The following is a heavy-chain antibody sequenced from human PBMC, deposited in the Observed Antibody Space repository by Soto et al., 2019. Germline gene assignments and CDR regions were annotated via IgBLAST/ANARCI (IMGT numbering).Heavy chain of an antibody. CDR2: IWYDGSNK. Sequence: GGSLRLSCAASGFTFSTYGMHWVRQAPGKGLEWVAIIWYDGSNKYYADSVKGRFTISRDNSKNTLYLQMNSLRAEDTAVYYCARDFLGGAGTGGYWGQGTLVTVSS. D-gene: IGHD6-19*01. CDR1: GFTFSTYG. J-gene: IGHJ4*02. CDR3: ARDFLGGAGTGGY. V-gene: IGHV3-33*01.